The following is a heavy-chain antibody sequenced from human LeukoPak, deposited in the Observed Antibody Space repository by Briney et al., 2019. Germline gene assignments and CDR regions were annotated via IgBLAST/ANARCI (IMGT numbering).Heavy chain of an antibody. J-gene: IGHJ5*02. Sequence: SQTLSLTCAISGDSVSSNSVTWNWIRQSPSRGLEWLGSTYYRCTWYNDYAVSVRGRITVNPDTSKNQFSLHLNSVTPEDTAVYYCARRLTQYDCFDPWGQGILVTVS. CDR1: GDSVSSNSVT. CDR2: TYYRCTWYN. CDR3: ARRLTQYDCFDP. D-gene: IGHD2-2*01. V-gene: IGHV6-1*01.